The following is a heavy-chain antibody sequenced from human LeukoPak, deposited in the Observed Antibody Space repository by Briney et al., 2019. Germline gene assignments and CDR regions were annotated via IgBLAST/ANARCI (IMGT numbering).Heavy chain of an antibody. Sequence: SETLSLTCTFSGGSINNFYWSWIRQPAGKGLEWIGRIHASENTNYNPSLKSRVTMSVDTSKNQFSLKLSSVTAADTAVYYCAKSINYYYDSSGYYRAFDIWGQGTMVTVSS. D-gene: IGHD3-22*01. CDR1: GGSINNFY. CDR3: AKSINYYYDSSGYYRAFDI. J-gene: IGHJ3*02. CDR2: IHASENT. V-gene: IGHV4-4*07.